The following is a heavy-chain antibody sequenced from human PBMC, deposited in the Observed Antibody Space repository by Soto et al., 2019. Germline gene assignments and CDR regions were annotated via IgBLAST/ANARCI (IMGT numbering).Heavy chain of an antibody. CDR3: ARPPSSDEFSGGGMDV. V-gene: IGHV1-46*01. D-gene: IGHD2-15*01. Sequence: ASVKDCCKACGYTFTREYMHLVRQAPGQGLEWMGIINPSGGSTSYAQKFQGHVTISADKSISTAYLQWSSLKASDTAMYYCARPPSSDEFSGGGMDVWGQGTPVTVSS. J-gene: IGHJ6*01. CDR1: GYTFTREY. CDR2: INPSGGST.